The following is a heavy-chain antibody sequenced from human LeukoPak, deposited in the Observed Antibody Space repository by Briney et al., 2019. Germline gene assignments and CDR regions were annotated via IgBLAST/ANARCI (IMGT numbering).Heavy chain of an antibody. J-gene: IGHJ6*03. CDR3: AKDAYGGATFFYYMDV. Sequence: GGSLRLSCSGSGFTFDDYAMHWVRQPPGKGLEWVSGISWNSGNIAYADFVGGRFTISRDNAKNSLSLQMNSLSDEDTAVYYCAKDAYGGATFFYYMDVWGKGTTVTVSS. CDR2: ISWNSGNI. D-gene: IGHD2/OR15-2a*01. CDR1: GFTFDDYA. V-gene: IGHV3-9*01.